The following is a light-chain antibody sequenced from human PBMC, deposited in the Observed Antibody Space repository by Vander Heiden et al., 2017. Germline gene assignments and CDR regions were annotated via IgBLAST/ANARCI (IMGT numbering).Light chain of an antibody. J-gene: IGLJ2*01. Sequence: QSVLTQPPSASGTVGQRVTISCSGSIANLGVTLVYWYQQFPGTAPKLLIYSDNQRPSGVPDRFSDSKSGPSASLAISGLRSEDEADYYCATWDNSLSGRGIFGGGTKLTVV. CDR3: ATWDNSLSGRGI. CDR2: SDN. V-gene: IGLV1-47*02. CDR1: IANLGVTL.